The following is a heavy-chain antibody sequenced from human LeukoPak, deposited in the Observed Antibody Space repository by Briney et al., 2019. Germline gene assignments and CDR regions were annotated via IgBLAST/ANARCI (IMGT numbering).Heavy chain of an antibody. CDR1: GFTFSGSA. CDR2: IRSKANSYAT. V-gene: IGHV3-73*01. D-gene: IGHD3-10*01. J-gene: IGHJ5*02. Sequence: GGSLRLSCAASGFTFSGSAMHWVRQASGKGLEWVGRIRSKANSYATAYAASVKGRFTISRDDSKNTAYLQMNSLKTEDTAVYYCTRMRADYYGSGSYYGDPWGQGTLVTVSS. CDR3: TRMRADYYGSGSYYGDP.